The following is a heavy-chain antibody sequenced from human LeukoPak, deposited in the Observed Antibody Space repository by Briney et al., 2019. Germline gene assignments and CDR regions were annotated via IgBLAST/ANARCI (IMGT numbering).Heavy chain of an antibody. D-gene: IGHD6-13*01. CDR3: ARGGYSSSWYEVGITAFDI. CDR1: GFTFNSYW. J-gene: IGHJ3*02. CDR2: INQDGSQK. Sequence: PGGSLRLSCAASGFTFNSYWMTWVRQAPGKGLEWVASINQDGSQKYYVESLKGRFTISRDNAKNSHYLQMNSLRAEDTAVYYCARGGYSSSWYEVGITAFDIWGQGTMVTVSS. V-gene: IGHV3-7*01.